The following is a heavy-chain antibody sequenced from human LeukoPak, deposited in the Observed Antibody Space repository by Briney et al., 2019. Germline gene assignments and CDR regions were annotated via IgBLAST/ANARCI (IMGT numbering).Heavy chain of an antibody. J-gene: IGHJ4*02. D-gene: IGHD5-18*01. V-gene: IGHV3-23*01. Sequence: GGSLRLSCAASGFTFSSYAMSWVRQAPGKGLEWVSAISGSGGSTYYADSVKGRFTISRDNSKNTLYLQMNSLRAEDTAVYYCAKDPGRYTAMDSDYWGQGTLATVSS. CDR2: ISGSGGST. CDR3: AKDPGRYTAMDSDY. CDR1: GFTFSSYA.